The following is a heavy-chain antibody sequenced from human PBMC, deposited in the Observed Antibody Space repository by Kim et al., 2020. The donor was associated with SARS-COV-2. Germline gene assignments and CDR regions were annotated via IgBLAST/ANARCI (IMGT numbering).Heavy chain of an antibody. D-gene: IGHD3-10*01. J-gene: IGHJ6*02. V-gene: IGHV3-33*05. CDR3: ARDLMVRGVIGPYDRGMDV. Sequence: GGSLRLCCAASGFTFSSYGMHWVRQAPGKGLEWVAVISYDGSNKYYADSVKGRFTISRDNSKNTLYLQMNSLRAEDTAVYYCARDLMVRGVIGPYDRGMDVWGQGATVTVSS. CDR1: GFTFSSYG. CDR2: ISYDGSNK.